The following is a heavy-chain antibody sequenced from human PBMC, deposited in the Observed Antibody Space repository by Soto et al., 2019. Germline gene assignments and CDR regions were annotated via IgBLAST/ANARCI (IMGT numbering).Heavy chain of an antibody. CDR3: ARESRSIVVVPAAIGH. Sequence: QVQLVQSGAEVKKPGASVKVSCKASGYTFTSYYMHWVRQAPGQGLEWMGIINPSGGSTSYAQKLQGRVTMTRDTPTRTVYMELVSLSSEDTAVYDCARESRSIVVVPAAIGHWGQGTLVTVSS. V-gene: IGHV1-46*01. D-gene: IGHD2-2*02. CDR2: INPSGGST. J-gene: IGHJ4*02. CDR1: GYTFTSYY.